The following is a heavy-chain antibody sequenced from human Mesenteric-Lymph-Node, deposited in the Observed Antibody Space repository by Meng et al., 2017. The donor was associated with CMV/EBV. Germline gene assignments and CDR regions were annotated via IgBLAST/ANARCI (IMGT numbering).Heavy chain of an antibody. D-gene: IGHD4-11*01. V-gene: IGHV6-1*01. CDR3: ARDVLYSGSFDY. CDR1: GDSVSSNSVA. J-gene: IGHJ4*02. Sequence: SQIPSLTCAVSGDSVSSNSVAWNWIRQSPSRGLEWLGRTYYRSKWYNDYAVSVKSRITIKPDTSKNHFSLQLNSVTPEDTAVYYCARDVLYSGSFDYWGQGALVTVSS. CDR2: TYYRSKWYN.